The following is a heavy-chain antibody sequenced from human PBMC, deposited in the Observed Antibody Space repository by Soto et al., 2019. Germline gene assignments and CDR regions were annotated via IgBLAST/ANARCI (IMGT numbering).Heavy chain of an antibody. V-gene: IGHV3-23*01. CDR3: AKALGSPYYFYYMDL. CDR1: GFNFNIYA. D-gene: IGHD1-26*01. J-gene: IGHJ6*03. CDR2: ISPGGDST. Sequence: EVQLLESGGGLVQPGGSLRLSCAASGFNFNIYAMTWVRQAPGKGLEWVSTISPGGDSTYFADSVKGRVTISRDNSKNTHALQMNGLRAADTATYFCAKALGSPYYFYYMDLWGRGTTVTVSS.